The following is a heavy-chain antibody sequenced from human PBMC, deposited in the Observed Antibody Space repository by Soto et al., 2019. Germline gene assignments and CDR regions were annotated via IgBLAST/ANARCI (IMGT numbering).Heavy chain of an antibody. Sequence: PGGSLRLSCAASGFTFSSYAMHWVRQAPGKGLEWVAVISYDGSNKYYADSVKGRFTISRDNSKNTLYLQMNSLRAEDTAVYYCARDYFGSGWLDLDYWGQGTLVTVSS. D-gene: IGHD6-19*01. CDR3: ARDYFGSGWLDLDY. V-gene: IGHV3-30-3*01. J-gene: IGHJ4*02. CDR2: ISYDGSNK. CDR1: GFTFSSYA.